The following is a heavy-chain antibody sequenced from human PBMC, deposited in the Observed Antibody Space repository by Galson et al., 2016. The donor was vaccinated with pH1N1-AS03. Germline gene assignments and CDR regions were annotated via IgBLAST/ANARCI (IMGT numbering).Heavy chain of an antibody. J-gene: IGHJ4*02. CDR2: INPSSGGT. D-gene: IGHD2-2*01. V-gene: IGHV1-2*02. CDR3: ARVVLGTSGHHS. CDR1: GYTFSDYY. Sequence: SVKVSCKASGYTFSDYYVHWVRQAPGQELEWMGWINPSSGGTKYAQKFQGRVTMTRDTSISTAFMELSRLTSDDTAVYFCARVVLGTSGHHSWGQGTLVTVSS.